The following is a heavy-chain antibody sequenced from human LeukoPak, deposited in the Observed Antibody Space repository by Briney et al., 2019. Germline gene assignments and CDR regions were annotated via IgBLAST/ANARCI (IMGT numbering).Heavy chain of an antibody. CDR2: IKPDGSEK. J-gene: IGHJ4*02. D-gene: IGHD1-26*01. Sequence: TGGSLRLSCEASGFTFSNYWMSWVRQAPGKGLEWVANIKPDGSEKYYVDSVKGRFTISRDNAKNSLYLQMNSLRAEDTALYYCARDTVGATDYWGQGTLVTVSS. V-gene: IGHV3-7*01. CDR3: ARDTVGATDY. CDR1: GFTFSNYW.